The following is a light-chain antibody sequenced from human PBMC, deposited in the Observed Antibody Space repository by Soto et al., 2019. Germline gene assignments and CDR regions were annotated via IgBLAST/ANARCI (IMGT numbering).Light chain of an antibody. CDR2: DAS. Sequence: EIVMTQSPATLSVSPGERATLSCRATQSVSTNVGWYQQKQGQAPRLLMHDASTRAAGIPARFSGSGSGTEFTLTISSLQSEDFAVYYCQQYNNWPRTFGGGTKVEIK. J-gene: IGKJ4*01. CDR1: QSVSTN. V-gene: IGKV3-15*01. CDR3: QQYNNWPRT.